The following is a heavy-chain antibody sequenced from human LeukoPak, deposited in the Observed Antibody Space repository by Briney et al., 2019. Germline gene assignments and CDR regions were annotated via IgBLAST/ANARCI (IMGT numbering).Heavy chain of an antibody. Sequence: GGSLRLSCAASGFTFSSYEMNWVRQAPGKGLEGVSYISFSCSTIYYADSVKGRFTISRDNAKNSLYVQMNSLRGEDTAVYYWARGAYYDSSGYYYVGYFHHWGQGTLVTVSS. D-gene: IGHD3-22*01. CDR2: ISFSCSTI. CDR3: ARGAYYDSSGYYYVGYFHH. CDR1: GFTFSSYE. V-gene: IGHV3-48*03. J-gene: IGHJ1*01.